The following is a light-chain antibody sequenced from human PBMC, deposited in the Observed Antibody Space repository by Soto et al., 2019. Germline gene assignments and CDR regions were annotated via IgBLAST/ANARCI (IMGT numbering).Light chain of an antibody. CDR2: KAS. Sequence: DIQMTXXXXTLSASVGDRVTITCRASQSISSWLAWYQQKPGKAPNLLIYKASSLESGVPSRFSGSGSGTEFTLTISSLQPDDFATYYCQQYSSWLTFGGGTKVEIK. CDR3: QQYSSWLT. J-gene: IGKJ4*01. CDR1: QSISSW. V-gene: IGKV1-5*03.